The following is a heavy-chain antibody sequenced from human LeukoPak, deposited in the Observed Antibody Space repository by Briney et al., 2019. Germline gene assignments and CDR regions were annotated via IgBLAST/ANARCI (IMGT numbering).Heavy chain of an antibody. CDR1: GGTFSSYA. CDR2: IIPIFGTA. V-gene: IGHV1-69*13. CDR3: AREPRKYYDSSADFEY. J-gene: IGHJ4*02. Sequence: SVKVSCKASGGTFSSYAISWVRQAPGQGLEWMGGIIPIFGTANYAQKFQGRVTITADESTSTAYMELSSLRSEDTAVYYCAREPRKYYDSSADFEYWGQGTLVTVSS. D-gene: IGHD3-22*01.